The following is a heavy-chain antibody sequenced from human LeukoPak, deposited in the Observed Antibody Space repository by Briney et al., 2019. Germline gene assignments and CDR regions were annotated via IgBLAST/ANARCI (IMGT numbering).Heavy chain of an antibody. D-gene: IGHD2-2*01. CDR2: VSSRGAT. CDR3: ARAQKTMLSRAVYFFDF. V-gene: IGHV4-59*01. Sequence: PSETLSLTCNVSGASISDYYWSWIRQSPTRGLEWIGYVSSRGATNNNPSLKSRVTTSAHTSETQLSLKLTSVTAADTAVYYCARAQKTMLSRAVYFFDFWGQGLLVTVSP. CDR1: GASISDYY. J-gene: IGHJ4*02.